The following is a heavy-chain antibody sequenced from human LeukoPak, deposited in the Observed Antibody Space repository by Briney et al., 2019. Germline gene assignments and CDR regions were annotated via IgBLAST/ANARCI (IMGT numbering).Heavy chain of an antibody. V-gene: IGHV4-59*01. Sequence: PSETLSLTCTVSGGSISSYYWSWIRQPPGKGLEWIGYIYYSGSTNYNPSLKSRVTISVDTSKNQFSLKLSSVTAADTAVYYCARDLTFRQDAFDIWGQGTLVTVSS. CDR1: GGSISSYY. J-gene: IGHJ4*02. CDR3: ARDLTFRQDAFDI. CDR2: IYYSGST. D-gene: IGHD3-16*01.